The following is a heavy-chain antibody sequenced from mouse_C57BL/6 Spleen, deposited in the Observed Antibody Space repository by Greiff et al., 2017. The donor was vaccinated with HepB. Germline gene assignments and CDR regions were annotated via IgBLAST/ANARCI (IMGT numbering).Heavy chain of an antibody. CDR3: ELMRLRQGYYYAMDY. Sequence: QVQLQQSDAELVKPGASVKISCKVSGYTFTDHTIHWMKQRPEQGLEWIGYIYPRDGSTKYNEKFKGKATLTADKSSSTAYMQLNSLTSEDSAVYFCELMRLRQGYYYAMDYWGQGTSVTVSS. CDR2: IYPRDGST. CDR1: GYTFTDHT. V-gene: IGHV1-78*01. J-gene: IGHJ4*01. D-gene: IGHD2-4*01.